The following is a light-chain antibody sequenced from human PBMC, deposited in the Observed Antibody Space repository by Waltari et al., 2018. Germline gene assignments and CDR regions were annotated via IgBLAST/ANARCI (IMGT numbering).Light chain of an antibody. J-gene: IGKJ5*01. V-gene: IGKV3-15*01. Sequence: EMVMTQSPATLSLSPGEGATLSCRASQTVSSNLDWYQQKPGQAPRLLIYGASTRATGIPARFSGSGSGTDFTLTISSLQSEDFAVYYCQQYNNWPFTFGQGTRLEIK. CDR1: QTVSSN. CDR2: GAS. CDR3: QQYNNWPFT.